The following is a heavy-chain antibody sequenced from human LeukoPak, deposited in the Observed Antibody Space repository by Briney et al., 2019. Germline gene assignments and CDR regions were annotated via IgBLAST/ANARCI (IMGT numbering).Heavy chain of an antibody. V-gene: IGHV1-69*05. CDR2: IIPIFGAA. D-gene: IGHD5-12*01. J-gene: IGHJ4*02. CDR3: ASNIVATIWRRHYFDY. CDR1: GGTFSSYA. Sequence: SVKVSCKASGGTFSSYAISWVRQAPGQGLEWMGGIIPIFGAANYAQKFQGRVTITTDESTSTAYMELSSLRSEDTAVYYCASNIVATIWRRHYFDYWGQGTLVTVSS.